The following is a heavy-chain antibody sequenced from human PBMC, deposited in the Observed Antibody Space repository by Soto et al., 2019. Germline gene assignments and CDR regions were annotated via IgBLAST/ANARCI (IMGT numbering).Heavy chain of an antibody. V-gene: IGHV3-21*01. CDR2: ISSSSSYI. CDR3: ARDHGLSSYAFDI. D-gene: IGHD2-15*01. Sequence: GGSLRLSCAASGFTFSSYSMNWVRQAPGKGLEWVTSISSSSSYIYYADTVKGRFTISRDNAKNSLYLQMNSLRAEDTAVYYCARDHGLSSYAFDIWGQGTMVTVSS. CDR1: GFTFSSYS. J-gene: IGHJ3*02.